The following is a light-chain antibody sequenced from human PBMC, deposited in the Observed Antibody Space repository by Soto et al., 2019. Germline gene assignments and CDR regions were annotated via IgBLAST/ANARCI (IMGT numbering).Light chain of an antibody. CDR1: QSINTW. CDR3: QQYDGH. CDR2: DAS. V-gene: IGKV1-5*01. Sequence: DIQMTQSPSTVSASVGDRVTITCRASQSINTWLAWYQQKPGKAPRVLIYDASSLQSAVPSRFSGSGSGTEFTLTISSLEPDDFATYYCQQYDGHFGQGTKLEIK. J-gene: IGKJ2*01.